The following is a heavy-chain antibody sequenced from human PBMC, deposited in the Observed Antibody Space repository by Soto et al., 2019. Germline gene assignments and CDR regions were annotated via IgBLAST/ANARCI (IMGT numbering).Heavy chain of an antibody. CDR3: ASVVVPAASREQDY. CDR2: IIPILGIA. V-gene: IGHV1-69*02. CDR1: GGTFSSYT. D-gene: IGHD2-2*01. Sequence: QVQLVQSGAEVKKPGSSVKVSCKASGGTFSSYTISWVRQAPGQGLEWMGRIIPILGIANYAQKFQGRVTITADKSTSTAYMELSSLRSEDTAVYYCASVVVPAASREQDYWGQGTLVTVSS. J-gene: IGHJ4*02.